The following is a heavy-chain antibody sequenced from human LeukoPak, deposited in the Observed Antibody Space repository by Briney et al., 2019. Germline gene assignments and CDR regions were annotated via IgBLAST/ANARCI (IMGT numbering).Heavy chain of an antibody. Sequence: GESLRLSCAASGFTVSSNYMSWVRQPPGKGLEWVSVIYSGGSTYYAHSVKGRLTISRDNSKNTLSLQMNSLRAADTAVYYCARPAVSRWSLDYWVQRTLVTVCS. V-gene: IGHV3-53*01. CDR2: IYSGGST. CDR3: ARPAVSRWSLDY. D-gene: IGHD6-19*01. CDR1: GFTVSSNY. J-gene: IGHJ4*02.